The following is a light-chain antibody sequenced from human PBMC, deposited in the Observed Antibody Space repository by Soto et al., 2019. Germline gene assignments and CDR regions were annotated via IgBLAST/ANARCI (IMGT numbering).Light chain of an antibody. J-gene: IGKJ2*01. CDR2: AAS. CDR3: LQHNTYPFT. Sequence: EIVLTQSPGTLSLSPGERATLSCRASQSVSSSYLAWFQQKPGKAPKRLIHAASSLESGVPSRFSGSGSGTEFTLTISSLQPEDFATYYCLQHNTYPFTFGQGTKVEIK. V-gene: IGKV3D-7*01. CDR1: QSVSSSY.